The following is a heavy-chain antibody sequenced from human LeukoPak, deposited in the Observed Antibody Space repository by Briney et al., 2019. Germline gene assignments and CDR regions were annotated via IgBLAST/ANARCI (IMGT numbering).Heavy chain of an antibody. Sequence: PGGSLRLSCEASGITFGTSDMHRVRQAPGKGLEWVSVIGTAGDTYYADSVKGRFTISRENAKNSLYLQMNSLRAGDTAVYYCARGSVRVGMDVWGQGTTVTVSS. CDR3: ARGSVRVGMDV. CDR2: IGTAGDT. V-gene: IGHV3-13*01. J-gene: IGHJ6*02. CDR1: GITFGTSD. D-gene: IGHD6-13*01.